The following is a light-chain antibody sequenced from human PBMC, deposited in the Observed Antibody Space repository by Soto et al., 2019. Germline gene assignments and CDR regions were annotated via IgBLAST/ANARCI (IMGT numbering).Light chain of an antibody. CDR2: DVS. J-gene: IGLJ7*01. CDR1: SSDVGGYNY. V-gene: IGLV2-14*01. CDR3: SSYTSSSTLYV. Sequence: HSVLTQPASVSGSPGQSITISCTGTSSDVGGYNYVSWYQQHPGKAPKLMIYDVSNRPSGVSNRFSGYKSGNTASLTISGLQAEDEADYYCSSYTSSSTLYVFGPGTQLTVL.